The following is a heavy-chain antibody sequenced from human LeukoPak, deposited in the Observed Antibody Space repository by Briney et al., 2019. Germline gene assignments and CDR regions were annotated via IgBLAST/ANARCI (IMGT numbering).Heavy chain of an antibody. Sequence: GASVKVSCKASGGTFSSYAISWVRQAPGQGLEWMGGIIPIFGTANYAQKFQGRVTITADESTSTAYMELSSLRSEDTAVYYCASGLYDSSGYSLDYWGQGTLVTVSS. CDR3: ASGLYDSSGYSLDY. CDR1: GGTFSSYA. J-gene: IGHJ4*02. CDR2: IIPIFGTA. D-gene: IGHD3-22*01. V-gene: IGHV1-69*13.